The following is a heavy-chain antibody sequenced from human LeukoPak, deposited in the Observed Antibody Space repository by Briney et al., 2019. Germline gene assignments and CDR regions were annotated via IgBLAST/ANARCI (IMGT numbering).Heavy chain of an antibody. V-gene: IGHV4-39*07. CDR1: GGSISSSSYY. J-gene: IGHJ3*02. D-gene: IGHD6-13*01. Sequence: PSETLSLTCTVSGGSISSSSYYWGWIRQPPGKGLEWIGSIYYSGSTYYNPSLKSRVTISVDTSKNQFSLKLSSVTAADTAVYYCARPQRSWGDAFDIWGQGTMVTVSS. CDR2: IYYSGST. CDR3: ARPQRSWGDAFDI.